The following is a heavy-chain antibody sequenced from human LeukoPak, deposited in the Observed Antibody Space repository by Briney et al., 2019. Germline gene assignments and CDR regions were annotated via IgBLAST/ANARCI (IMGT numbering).Heavy chain of an antibody. CDR1: EFALSSHW. CDR3: ARNNGMDV. V-gene: IGHV3-7*03. Sequence: GSLRLSCAASEFALSSHWMTWVRQVPGRGPEWVANVNRDGSETYYLDSVKGRFTISKDNARNSLYLQMNSLRAEDTALYHCARNNGMDVWGQGTTVIVSS. CDR2: VNRDGSET. J-gene: IGHJ6*02.